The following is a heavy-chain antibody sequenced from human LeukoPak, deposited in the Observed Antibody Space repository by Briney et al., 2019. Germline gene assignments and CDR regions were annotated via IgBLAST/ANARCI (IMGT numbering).Heavy chain of an antibody. CDR3: AKEDGDYACDY. J-gene: IGHJ4*02. CDR2: IWYDGSNK. CDR1: GFTFSSYG. V-gene: IGHV3-33*06. D-gene: IGHD4-17*01. Sequence: PRRSLRLSCAASGFTFSSYGMHWVRQAPGKGLEWVAVIWYDGSNKYYADSVKGRFTISRDNSKNTLYLQMNSLRAEDTAVYYCAKEDGDYACDYWGQGTLVTVSS.